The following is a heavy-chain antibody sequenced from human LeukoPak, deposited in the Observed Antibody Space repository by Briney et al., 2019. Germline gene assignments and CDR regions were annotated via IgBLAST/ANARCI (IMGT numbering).Heavy chain of an antibody. CDR2: INTNTGNP. CDR3: ARIKAARLSLFSTENWFDP. CDR1: GYTFTSYA. J-gene: IGHJ5*02. V-gene: IGHV7-4-1*02. Sequence: ASVKVSCKASGYTFTSYAMNWVRQAPGQGLEWMGWINTNTGNPTYAQGFTGRFVFSLDTSVSTAYLQISSLKAEDTAVYYCARIKAARLSLFSTENWFDPWGQGTLVTVSS. D-gene: IGHD6-6*01.